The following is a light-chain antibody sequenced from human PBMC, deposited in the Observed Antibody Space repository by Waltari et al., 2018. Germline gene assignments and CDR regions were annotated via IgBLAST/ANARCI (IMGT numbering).Light chain of an antibody. CDR1: QSIGDS. CDR3: QQYGSRWT. CDR2: KAS. Sequence: DIQMTQSPSTLSASLGDRVTITCRASQSIGDSLAWYQQKPGKAPKLLVFKASTLERGVPSRFGGSGSGTEFTPTITSLQPDDVATYYCQQYGSRWTFGQGTKVAV. J-gene: IGKJ1*01. V-gene: IGKV1-5*03.